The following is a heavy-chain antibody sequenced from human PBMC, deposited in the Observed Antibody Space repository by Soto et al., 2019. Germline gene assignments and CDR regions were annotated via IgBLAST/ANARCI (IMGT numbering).Heavy chain of an antibody. CDR1: GGSISSYY. CDR3: GRVMIGTSRHTDSDY. J-gene: IGHJ4*02. Sequence: SETLSLTCTVSGGSISSYYWSWIRQTPGKGLEWIGNIDYNGVTYYNPSLKSRVTVSKDTSKNQFSLKVASVTAADTAIYYCGRVMIGTSRHTDSDYWGQGTQVTVSS. D-gene: IGHD2-2*01. CDR2: IDYNGVT. V-gene: IGHV4-59*04.